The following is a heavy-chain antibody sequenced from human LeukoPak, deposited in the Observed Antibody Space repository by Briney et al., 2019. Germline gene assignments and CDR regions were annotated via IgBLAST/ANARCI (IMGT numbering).Heavy chain of an antibody. V-gene: IGHV1-46*01. CDR1: GYTFTSYF. D-gene: IGHD2-15*01. CDR3: ARAQQRYCSGGSCYGVGY. J-gene: IGHJ4*02. Sequence: ASVKVSCKASGYTFTSYFMHWVRQAPGQGLEYMGIINPSGGSTSYAQKFQGRLTMTRDMSTSTVYMELSSLRSEDTAVYYCARAQQRYCSGGSCYGVGYWGQGTLVTVSS. CDR2: INPSGGST.